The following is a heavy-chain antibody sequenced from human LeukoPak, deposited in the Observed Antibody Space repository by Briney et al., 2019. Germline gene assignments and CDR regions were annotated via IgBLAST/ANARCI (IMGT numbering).Heavy chain of an antibody. V-gene: IGHV4-59*08. CDR1: GGSISSYY. Sequence: SETLSLTCTVSGGSISSYYWSWIRQPPGKGLEWIGYIYYSGSTYYNPSLKSRVTISLDTSKNQFSLKLSSVTAADTAVYFCARQGRQQLVPEFDYWGQGTLVTVSS. CDR3: ARQGRQQLVPEFDY. CDR2: IYYSGST. J-gene: IGHJ4*02. D-gene: IGHD6-13*01.